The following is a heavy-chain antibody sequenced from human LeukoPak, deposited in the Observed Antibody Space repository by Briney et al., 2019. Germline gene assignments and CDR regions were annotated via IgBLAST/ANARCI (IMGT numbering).Heavy chain of an antibody. Sequence: GESLKISCEGSGYSFSNYWIGWVRQMPGKGLEWMGIIYPGDSDTRYSPSFQGQVTISADKSISTAYLQWSSLKASDTAMYYCARRKGAAAGEGDWYFDLWGRGTLVTVSS. CDR3: ARRKGAAAGEGDWYFDL. J-gene: IGHJ2*01. V-gene: IGHV5-51*01. D-gene: IGHD6-13*01. CDR1: GYSFSNYW. CDR2: IYPGDSDT.